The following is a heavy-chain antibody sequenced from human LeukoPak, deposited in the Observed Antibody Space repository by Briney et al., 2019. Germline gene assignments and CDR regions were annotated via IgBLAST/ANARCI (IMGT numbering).Heavy chain of an antibody. V-gene: IGHV7-4-1*02. CDR2: INTNTGNP. Sequence: ASVKFSCKASGYTFTTYAMNWVRQAPGQGLEWMGWINTNTGNPTYAQGFTGRFVFSLDTSVSTAYLQISSLKAEDTAVYYCARDGLVTGSYGIHDAFDIWGQGTMVTASS. D-gene: IGHD1-26*01. J-gene: IGHJ3*02. CDR1: GYTFTTYA. CDR3: ARDGLVTGSYGIHDAFDI.